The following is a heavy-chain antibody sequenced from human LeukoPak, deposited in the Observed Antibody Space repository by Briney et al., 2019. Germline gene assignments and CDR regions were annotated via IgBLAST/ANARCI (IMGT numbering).Heavy chain of an antibody. CDR3: ATDSNDSSGYQNRGDFDY. J-gene: IGHJ4*02. Sequence: GASVKVSCKASGYTFTSYYMHWVRQAPGQGLEWMGIINPSGGSTSYAQKFQGRVTMTRDTSTSTVYMELSSLRSKDTAVYYCATDSNDSSGYQNRGDFDYWGQGTLATVSS. CDR2: INPSGGST. CDR1: GYTFTSYY. D-gene: IGHD3-22*01. V-gene: IGHV1-46*01.